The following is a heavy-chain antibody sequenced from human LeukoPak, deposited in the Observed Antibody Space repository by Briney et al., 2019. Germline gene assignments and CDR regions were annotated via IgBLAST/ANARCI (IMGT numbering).Heavy chain of an antibody. CDR3: ARGRGCSSTSCSWGVDY. CDR2: INHSGST. J-gene: IGHJ4*02. Sequence: SETLSLTCAVYGRSFSGYYWSWIRQPPGKGLEWIGEINHSGSTNYNPSLKSRVTISVDTSKNQFSLKLSSVTAADTAVYYCARGRGCSSTSCSWGVDYWGQGTLVTVSS. D-gene: IGHD2-2*01. V-gene: IGHV4-34*01. CDR1: GRSFSGYY.